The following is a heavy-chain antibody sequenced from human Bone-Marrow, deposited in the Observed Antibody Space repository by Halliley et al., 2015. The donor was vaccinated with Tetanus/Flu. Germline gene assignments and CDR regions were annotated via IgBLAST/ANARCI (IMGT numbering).Heavy chain of an antibody. J-gene: IGHJ4*02. D-gene: IGHD3-22*01. CDR3: ARGRGWLIDY. V-gene: IGHV3-53*01. Sequence: GKGLEWVSFVYGGGTTYYADSVKGRFTISRDNSKNTLFLQMNSLRAEDTAVYYCARGRGWLIDYWGQGTLVTVSS. CDR2: VYGGGTT.